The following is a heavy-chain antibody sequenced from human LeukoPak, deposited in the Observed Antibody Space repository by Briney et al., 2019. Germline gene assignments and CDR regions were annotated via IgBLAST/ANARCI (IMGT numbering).Heavy chain of an antibody. CDR2: INSGGDDK. Sequence: GGSLRLSCVASGFTFSRHSLSWVRQAPGKGLEWISSINSGGDDKYYADSVKGRFTISRDTANNLVYLQMSSLRAEDTAVYYCARGRAYNAGPAGHWGQGTQVTVSS. V-gene: IGHV3-21*01. D-gene: IGHD3-16*01. CDR3: ARGRAYNAGPAGH. J-gene: IGHJ4*02. CDR1: GFTFSRHS.